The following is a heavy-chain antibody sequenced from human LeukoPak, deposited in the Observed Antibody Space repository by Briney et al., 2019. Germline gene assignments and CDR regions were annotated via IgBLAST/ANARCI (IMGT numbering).Heavy chain of an antibody. J-gene: IGHJ5*02. V-gene: IGHV3-23*01. Sequence: PGGSLRLSCAASGCTFSNYAMNWVRQAPGKGLEWVSAISGSGGRTYYADSVKGRFTISRDNSKNTLYLQMNSLRADGTAVYYCAKGGTGDGGSWFALGGEGTLVSVSS. CDR2: ISGSGGRT. CDR1: GCTFSNYA. CDR3: AKGGTGDGGSWFAL. D-gene: IGHD1-14*01.